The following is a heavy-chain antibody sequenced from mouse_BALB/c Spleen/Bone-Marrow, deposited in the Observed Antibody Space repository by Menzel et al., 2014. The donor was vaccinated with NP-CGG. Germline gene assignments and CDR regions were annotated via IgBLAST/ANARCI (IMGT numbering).Heavy chain of an antibody. CDR1: GYTFTSYW. D-gene: IGHD1-1*01. V-gene: IGHV1S81*02. J-gene: IGHJ1*01. CDR2: INPNNGRT. CDR3: ARYYNWYFDV. Sequence: QVQLKESGTEVVRPGASMKLSCKTSGYTFTSYWMHWVKQRPGQGLEWIGEINPNNGRTSYKEKLRNKATLTVDKSSSTAYMQLSSLTSEDSAVYYCARYYNWYFDVWGAGTTVTVSS.